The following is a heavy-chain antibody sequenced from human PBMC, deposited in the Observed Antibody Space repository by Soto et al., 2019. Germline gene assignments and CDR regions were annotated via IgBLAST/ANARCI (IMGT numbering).Heavy chain of an antibody. V-gene: IGHV1-18*04. CDR3: ARAATGSYHSAY. D-gene: IGHD3-10*01. CDR2: IAPHSGRT. Sequence: GPGVKNPGASVRVSCVASGYALTSYGVNWVRQAPGQGLEWMGWIAPHSGRTTYLPKFQGRVTMTADVSTNTAYIELRSLKSDDTGIYFCARAATGSYHSAYCGQRTVVTVSS. J-gene: IGHJ4*02. CDR1: GYALTSYG.